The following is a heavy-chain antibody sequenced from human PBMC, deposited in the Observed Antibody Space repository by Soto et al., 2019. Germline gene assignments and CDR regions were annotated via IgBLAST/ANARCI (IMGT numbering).Heavy chain of an antibody. J-gene: IGHJ4*02. D-gene: IGHD3-10*01. CDR3: ARDRDDYGSGNYYNRIDF. CDR2: IIPIFGTP. V-gene: IGHV1-69*01. Sequence: QVQLVQSGAEVKKPGSSVKVSCKASGGIFSTYAISWLRQAPGQGLEWMGGIIPIFGTPNYAQRFQGRVTITADESTSTAYRELSRLISEDTAFYYCARDRDDYGSGNYYNRIDFWGQGTLVTVSS. CDR1: GGIFSTYA.